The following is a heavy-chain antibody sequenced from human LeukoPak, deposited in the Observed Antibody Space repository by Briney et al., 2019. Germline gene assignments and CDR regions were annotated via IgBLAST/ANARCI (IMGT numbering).Heavy chain of an antibody. CDR1: GFTFSSYW. V-gene: IGHV3-7*01. D-gene: IGHD3-10*01. Sequence: GGSLRLSCAASGFTFSSYWMSWVRQAPGKGLEWVANIKQDGSEKHYVDSVKGRFTISRDNAKNSLYLQMNSLRAEDTAVYYCARPTGTGIFDYWGQGTLVTVSS. CDR2: IKQDGSEK. CDR3: ARPTGTGIFDY. J-gene: IGHJ4*02.